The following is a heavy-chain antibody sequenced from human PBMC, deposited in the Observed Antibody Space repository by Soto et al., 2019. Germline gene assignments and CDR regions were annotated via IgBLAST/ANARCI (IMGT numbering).Heavy chain of an antibody. CDR1: GFTFSSYS. Sequence: GGSLRLSCAASGFTFSSYSMNWVRQAPGKGLEWVSSISSSSSYIYYADSVKGRFTISRDNAKNSLYLQMNSLRAEDTAVYYCARDLLYYDYIWGSYRPDAFDIWGQGTMVTVSS. CDR2: ISSSSSYI. CDR3: ARDLLYYDYIWGSYRPDAFDI. D-gene: IGHD3-16*02. J-gene: IGHJ3*02. V-gene: IGHV3-21*01.